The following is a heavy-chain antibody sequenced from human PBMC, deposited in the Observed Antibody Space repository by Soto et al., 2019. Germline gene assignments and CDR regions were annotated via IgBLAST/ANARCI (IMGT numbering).Heavy chain of an antibody. CDR3: ARRIVATIYYFDY. V-gene: IGHV4-31*03. J-gene: IGHJ4*02. D-gene: IGHD5-12*01. Sequence: QVQLQESGPGLVKPSQTLSLTCTVSGGSISSGGYYWSWIRQHPGKGLEWIAYIDYSGSTYYNPSLKSRVTISVDTSKNQFSLQLSSVTAADTAVYYCARRIVATIYYFDYWGQGTLVTVSS. CDR1: GGSISSGGYY. CDR2: IDYSGST.